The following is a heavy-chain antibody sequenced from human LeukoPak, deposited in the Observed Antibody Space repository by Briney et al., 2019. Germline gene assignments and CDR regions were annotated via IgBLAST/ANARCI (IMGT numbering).Heavy chain of an antibody. V-gene: IGHV4-4*02. D-gene: IGHD3-10*01. Sequence: PSETLSLTCAVSGGSISSSNWWSWVRQPPGKGLEWIGEIYHSGSTNYNPSLKSRVTISVDKSKNQFSLKLSSVTAADTAVYYCARASVLFGGHYFDYWGQGTLVTVSS. J-gene: IGHJ4*02. CDR2: IYHSGST. CDR1: GGSISSSNW. CDR3: ARASVLFGGHYFDY.